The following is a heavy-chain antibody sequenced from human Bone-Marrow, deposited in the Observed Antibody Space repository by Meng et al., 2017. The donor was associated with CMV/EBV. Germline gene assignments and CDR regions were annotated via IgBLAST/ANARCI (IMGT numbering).Heavy chain of an antibody. V-gene: IGHV3-21*01. J-gene: IGHJ5*02. D-gene: IGHD1-26*01. CDR3: ARDVPLSGSYLVDWFDP. CDR1: GFTFSSYS. CDR2: ISSSSSYI. Sequence: GESLKISCAASGFTFSSYSMNWVRQAPGKGLEWVSSISSSSSYIYYADSVKARFTISRDNAKNSLYLQMNSLRAEDTAVYYCARDVPLSGSYLVDWFDPWGQGTLVTVSS.